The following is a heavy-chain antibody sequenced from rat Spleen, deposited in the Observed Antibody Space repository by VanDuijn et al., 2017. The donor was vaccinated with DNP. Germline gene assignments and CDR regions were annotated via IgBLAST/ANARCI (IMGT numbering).Heavy chain of an antibody. CDR2: IIYDGSRT. V-gene: IGHV5S10*01. Sequence: EVQLVESGGGLVQPGRSLKLSCAASGFTFSDYNMAWVRQAPKKGLEWVATIIYDGSRTYYPDSVKGRFTISRDNAKSSLSLQMNSLKSEDTATYYCARQTTVPTGWFAYWGQGTLVTVSS. J-gene: IGHJ3*01. CDR1: GFTFSDYN. D-gene: IGHD1-1*01. CDR3: ARQTTVPTGWFAY.